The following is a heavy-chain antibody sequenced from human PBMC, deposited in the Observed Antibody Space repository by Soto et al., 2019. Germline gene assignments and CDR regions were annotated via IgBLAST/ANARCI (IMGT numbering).Heavy chain of an antibody. CDR3: ARIVVVPAAYYYYYYGMDV. CDR2: INHSGST. Sequence: SETLSLTCAVYGGSFSGYYWSWIRQPPGKGLEWIGEINHSGSTNYNPSLKSRVTISVDTSENQFSLKLSSVTAADTAVYYCARIVVVPAAYYYYYYGMDVWGQGTTVTVSS. CDR1: GGSFSGYY. D-gene: IGHD2-2*01. V-gene: IGHV4-34*01. J-gene: IGHJ6*02.